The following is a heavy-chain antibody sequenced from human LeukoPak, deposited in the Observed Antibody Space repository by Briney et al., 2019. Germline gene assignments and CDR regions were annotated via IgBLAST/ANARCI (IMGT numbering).Heavy chain of an antibody. D-gene: IGHD3/OR15-3a*01. V-gene: IGHV4-39*01. CDR3: ARQTGSGLFILP. CDR2: IYYSGNT. Sequence: SETLSLTCTVSGVSISSSNSSWGWIRQPPGKGLEWIGSIYYSGNTYYNASLKSQVSISIDTSKNQFSLRLTSVTAADTAVYYCARQTGSGLFILPGGQGTLVTVSS. J-gene: IGHJ4*02. CDR1: GVSISSSNSS.